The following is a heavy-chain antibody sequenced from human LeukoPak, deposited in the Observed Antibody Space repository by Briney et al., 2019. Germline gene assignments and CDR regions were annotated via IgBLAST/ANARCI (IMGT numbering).Heavy chain of an antibody. CDR2: ISSNGGST. D-gene: IGHD3-9*01. CDR3: VKFIRGFYWLYIDY. Sequence: GSLCPSCSASGFTSSSYVMHWVRQAPGKGLEYVSAISSNGGSTYYADSVKGRFTISRDNSKNTLYLQMSSLRAEDTAVYYCVKFIRGFYWLYIDYWGHGTLVTVSS. J-gene: IGHJ4*01. V-gene: IGHV3-64D*06. CDR1: GFTSSSYV.